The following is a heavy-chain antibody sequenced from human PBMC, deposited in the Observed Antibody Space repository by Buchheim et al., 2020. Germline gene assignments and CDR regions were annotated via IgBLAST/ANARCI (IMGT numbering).Heavy chain of an antibody. D-gene: IGHD6-19*01. CDR2: ISGGGSRT. J-gene: IGHJ4*02. CDR1: GFTFSSYA. CDR3: AKDYSSGWYIDY. Sequence: EVQLLESGGGLVQPGGSLRLSCAASGFTFSSYAMSWVRQAPGKGLEWVSAISGGGSRTYYADSVQGRFTISRDNSKNTVYLRMNSLRAEDTASYYCAKDYSSGWYIDYWGQGTL. V-gene: IGHV3-23*01.